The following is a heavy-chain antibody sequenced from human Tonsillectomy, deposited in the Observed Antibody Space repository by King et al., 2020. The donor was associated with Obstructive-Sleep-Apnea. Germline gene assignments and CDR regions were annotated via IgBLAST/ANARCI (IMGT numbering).Heavy chain of an antibody. CDR1: GFNFDDYA. Sequence: VQLVESGGGLVQPGRSLRLSCAASGFNFDDYAMHWVRQAPGKGLEWVSGISWNSGRIVYADSVKGRFTISRDNAKNSLYLQMNSLRVVDTAFYYCAKDKAANYFYGMDVWGQGTTVTVSS. V-gene: IGHV3-9*01. D-gene: IGHD2-15*01. J-gene: IGHJ6*02. CDR2: ISWNSGRI. CDR3: AKDKAANYFYGMDV.